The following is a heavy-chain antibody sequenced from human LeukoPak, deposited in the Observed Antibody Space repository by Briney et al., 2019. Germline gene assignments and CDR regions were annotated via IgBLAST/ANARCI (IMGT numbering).Heavy chain of an antibody. V-gene: IGHV1-2*02. J-gene: IGHJ6*02. CDR3: AREGDSCSGGSCCPEGMDV. CDR1: GYTFTGYY. Sequence: ASVKVSCKASGYTFTGYYMHWVRQAPGQGLEWMGWINPNSGGTNYAQKFQGRVTMTRDTSISTAYMELSRLRSDDTAVYYCAREGDSCSGGSCCPEGMDVWGQGTTVTVSS. CDR2: INPNSGGT. D-gene: IGHD2-15*01.